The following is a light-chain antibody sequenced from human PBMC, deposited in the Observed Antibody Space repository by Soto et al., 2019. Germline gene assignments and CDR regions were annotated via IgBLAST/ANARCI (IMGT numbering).Light chain of an antibody. CDR1: SSDVGGYNF. J-gene: IGLJ1*01. CDR2: EVS. V-gene: IGLV2-14*01. Sequence: QSVLTQPASVSGSPGQSITISCTGTSSDVGGYNFVSWYQQHPGKAPKLMISEVSNRPSGVSNRFSGSKSGNTASLTISGLQTEDEADYYCSSYTITTALVFGSGTKVTGL. CDR3: SSYTITTALV.